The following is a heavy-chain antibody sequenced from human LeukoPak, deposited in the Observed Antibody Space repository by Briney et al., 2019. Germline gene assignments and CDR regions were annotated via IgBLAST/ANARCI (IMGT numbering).Heavy chain of an antibody. CDR2: IYWDDDK. J-gene: IGHJ4*02. D-gene: IGHD6-13*01. V-gene: IGHV2-5*02. Sequence: SGPTLVKPTQTRTLTCTFSGFSLSTSGAGVGWIRQPPGKALEWLALIYWDDDKRYSPSLKSRLTITKDTSKNQVVLTMTNMDPVDTATYYCAHKSAAGLRDYWGQGTLVTVSS. CDR1: GFSLSTSGAG. CDR3: AHKSAAGLRDY.